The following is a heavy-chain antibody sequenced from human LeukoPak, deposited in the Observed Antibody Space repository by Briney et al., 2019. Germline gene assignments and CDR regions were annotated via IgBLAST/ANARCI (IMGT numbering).Heavy chain of an antibody. CDR2: IIPIFGTA. V-gene: IGHV1-69*13. CDR1: GGTFISYA. D-gene: IGHD3-22*01. Sequence: SVKVSCKASGGTFISYAISWVRQAPGQGLEWMGGIIPIFGTANYAQKFQGRVTITADESTSTAYMELSSLRSEDTAVYYCASGYYYDSSGYYGRRGYYYYGMDVWGQGTTVTVSS. J-gene: IGHJ6*02. CDR3: ASGYYYDSSGYYGRRGYYYYGMDV.